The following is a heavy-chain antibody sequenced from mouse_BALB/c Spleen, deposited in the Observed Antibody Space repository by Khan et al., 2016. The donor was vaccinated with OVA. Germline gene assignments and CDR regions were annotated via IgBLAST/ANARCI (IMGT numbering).Heavy chain of an antibody. CDR2: IDPYDSET. CDR1: GYTFTSYW. J-gene: IGHJ3*01. Sequence: VQLQESGAELVRPGASVKLSCEASGYTFTSYWMNWVKQSPEQGLEWIGRIDPYDSETHYNQNFKDKAILTADKSSSTAYMQLSSLTSKDSAVYYYARDPFAYGGQGPLITVSA. CDR3: ARDPFAY. V-gene: IGHV1-52*01.